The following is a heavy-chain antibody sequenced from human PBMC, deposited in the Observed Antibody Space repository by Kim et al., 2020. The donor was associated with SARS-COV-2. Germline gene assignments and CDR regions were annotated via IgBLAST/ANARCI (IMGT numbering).Heavy chain of an antibody. CDR1: GYTFTSYY. D-gene: IGHD6-19*01. CDR2: INPSGGST. V-gene: IGHV1-46*01. CDR3: ARDQYGSGWWGEYYYYYYGMDV. J-gene: IGHJ6*02. Sequence: ASVKVSCKASGYTFTSYYMHWVRQAPGQGLEWMGIINPSGGSTSYAQKFQGRVTMTRDTSTSTVYMELSSLRSEDTAVYYCARDQYGSGWWGEYYYYYYGMDVWGQGTTVTVSS.